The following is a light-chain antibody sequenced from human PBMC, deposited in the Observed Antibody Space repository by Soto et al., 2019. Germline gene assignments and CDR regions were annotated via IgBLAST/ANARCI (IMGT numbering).Light chain of an antibody. CDR3: QQFINLPPT. V-gene: IGKV1-33*01. CDR2: DAS. CDR1: QDVSNY. J-gene: IGKJ4*01. Sequence: DIQMTQSPSSLSASVGDSVTIDCQASQDVSNYLNWYQQKPGKAPKLLIYDASNLETGVPSRFSGSGSGTHFTFTIKSLQPEDIATYYCQQFINLPPTVGGRTEAEIK.